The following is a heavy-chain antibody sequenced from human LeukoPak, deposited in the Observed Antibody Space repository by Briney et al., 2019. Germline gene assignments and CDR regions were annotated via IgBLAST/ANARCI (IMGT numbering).Heavy chain of an antibody. Sequence: GGPLRLSCAASGFTFSSYSMSWVRQAPGKGLEWVSTFSGTGEITYYADSVKGRFTISRDNAKNSLYLQMNSLRAEDTAVYYCARDQIGRSSLGYCSSTSCYHRAGYWGQGTLVTVSS. V-gene: IGHV3-23*01. CDR1: GFTFSSYS. CDR2: FSGTGEIT. CDR3: ARDQIGRSSLGYCSSTSCYHRAGY. D-gene: IGHD2-2*01. J-gene: IGHJ4*02.